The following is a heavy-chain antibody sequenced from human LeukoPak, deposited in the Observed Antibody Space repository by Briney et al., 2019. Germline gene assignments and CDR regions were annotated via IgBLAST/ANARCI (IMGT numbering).Heavy chain of an antibody. V-gene: IGHV3-48*04. CDR1: GFTFSSYS. J-gene: IGHJ4*02. CDR2: ISSSGSTI. CDR3: ASSIVVVPAATIDEI. Sequence: GGSLRLSCAASGFTFSSYSMNWVRQVPGKGLEWVSYISSSGSTIYYADSVKGRFTISRDNAKNSLYLQMNSLRAEDTAVYYCASSIVVVPAATIDEIWGQGTLVTVSS. D-gene: IGHD2-2*01.